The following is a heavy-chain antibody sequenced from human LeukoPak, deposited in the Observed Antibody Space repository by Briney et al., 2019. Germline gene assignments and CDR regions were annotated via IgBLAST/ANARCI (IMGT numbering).Heavy chain of an antibody. CDR3: ATRVPYTGYKN. J-gene: IGHJ4*02. CDR2: MSRSGTTI. V-gene: IGHV3-48*03. CDR1: GLTLSSYE. Sequence: GGSLRLSCTISGLTLSSYELNWVRQAPGKGLEWVSYMSRSGTTIYYADSVKGRFTISRDNAKNSLYLQMNSLRVEDTAVYYCATRVPYTGYKNWGQRTLVTVSS. D-gene: IGHD5-24*01.